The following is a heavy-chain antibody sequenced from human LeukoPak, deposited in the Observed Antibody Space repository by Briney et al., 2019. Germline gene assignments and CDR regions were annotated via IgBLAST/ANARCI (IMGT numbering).Heavy chain of an antibody. CDR2: IKQDGSEK. CDR1: GFTFSSYW. Sequence: GGSLRLSCAASGFTFSSYWMSWVRQAPGKGLERVANIKQDGSEKYYVDSVKGRFTISRDNAKNSLYLQMNSLRAEDTAVYYCAREVGDGYEASFDYWGQGTLVTVSS. V-gene: IGHV3-7*01. D-gene: IGHD5-24*01. J-gene: IGHJ4*02. CDR3: AREVGDGYEASFDY.